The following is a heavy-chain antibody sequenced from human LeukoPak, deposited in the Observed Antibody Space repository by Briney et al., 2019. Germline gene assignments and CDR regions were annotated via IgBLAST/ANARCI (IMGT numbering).Heavy chain of an antibody. J-gene: IGHJ4*02. CDR3: ANSANYGGNSGYFDY. CDR1: GGSISSGGYS. Sequence: SETLSLTCAVSGGSISSGGYSWSWIRQPPGKGLEWIGYIYHSGSTYYNPSLKSRVTISVDTSKNQFSLKVSSVTAADTAVYYCANSANYGGNSGYFDYWGQGTLVTVSS. CDR2: IYHSGST. V-gene: IGHV4-30-2*03. D-gene: IGHD4-23*01.